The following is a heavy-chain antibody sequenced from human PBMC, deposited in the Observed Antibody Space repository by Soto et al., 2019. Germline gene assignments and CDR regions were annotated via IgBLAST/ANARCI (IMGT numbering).Heavy chain of an antibody. CDR2: IYYSGST. J-gene: IGHJ4*02. CDR3: ARLITNCSGGSCYQYYFDY. CDR1: GGSISSSSYY. D-gene: IGHD2-15*01. Sequence: QLQLQESGPGLVKPSETLSLTCTVSGGSISSSSYYWGWIRQPPGKGLEWIGSIYYSGSTYYNPSLKSRVTISVDTSKNQFSLKLSSVTAADTAVYYCARLITNCSGGSCYQYYFDYWGQGTLVTVSS. V-gene: IGHV4-39*01.